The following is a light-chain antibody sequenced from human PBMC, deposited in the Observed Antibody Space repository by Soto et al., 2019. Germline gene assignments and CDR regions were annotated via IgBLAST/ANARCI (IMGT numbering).Light chain of an antibody. V-gene: IGLV2-14*01. CDR2: EVS. Sequence: QSVLTQPSSVSGSPGHSITISCTGTSSDVGAYNRVSWYQQYPGQAPKVIIYEVSNRPSGVSYRFSGSKSGNTASLTISGLQAEDEADYYCNAFTTTSTYVFGTGTKVTVL. CDR3: NAFTTTSTYV. J-gene: IGLJ1*01. CDR1: SSDVGAYNR.